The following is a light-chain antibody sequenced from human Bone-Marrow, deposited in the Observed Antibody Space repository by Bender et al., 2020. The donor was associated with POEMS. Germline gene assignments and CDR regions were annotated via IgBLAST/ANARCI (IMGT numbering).Light chain of an antibody. CDR3: CSYAGTYTFEV. V-gene: IGLV2-11*01. CDR2: GVT. J-gene: IGLJ3*02. CDR1: SADIGTYDY. Sequence: QSALTQPRSVSGSPGQSVTISCTRTSADIGTYDYVSWYHQSPGTAPKLTIYGVTQRPSGVPDRFSGSKSGNTASLTISGLQPEDEGYYYCCSYAGTYTFEVFGGGTEVTVL.